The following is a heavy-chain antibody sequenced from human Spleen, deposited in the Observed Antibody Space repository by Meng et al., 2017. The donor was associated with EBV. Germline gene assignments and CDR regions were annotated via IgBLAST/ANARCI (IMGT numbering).Heavy chain of an antibody. V-gene: IGHV3-53*01. Sequence: EVQLVESGGGLIQPGGSRSISCAASGFDVSTKYMSWVRQAPGKGLEWVSLIYTGGETYYTDSVKGRFTISRDNSKNTVYLQMNSLRAEDTAVYYCARDSYGTYWGQGTLVTVSS. CDR1: GFDVSTKY. D-gene: IGHD5-18*01. CDR3: ARDSYGTY. J-gene: IGHJ4*02. CDR2: IYTGGET.